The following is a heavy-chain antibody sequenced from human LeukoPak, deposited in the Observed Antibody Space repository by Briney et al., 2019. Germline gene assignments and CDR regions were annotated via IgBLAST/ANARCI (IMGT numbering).Heavy chain of an antibody. CDR2: IYHSGST. CDR1: GYSISSDNY. D-gene: IGHD3-22*01. CDR3: ARAPRDSSSSNYMRRFDY. J-gene: IGHJ4*02. Sequence: SETLSLTCAVSGYSISSDNYWVWIRQPPGQGLEWTGGIYHSGSTYYNPSLKSRVTMSVDTSKNQFSLKLSSVTAADTAEYYCARAPRDSSSSNYMRRFDYWGQGTLVTVSS. V-gene: IGHV4-38-2*01.